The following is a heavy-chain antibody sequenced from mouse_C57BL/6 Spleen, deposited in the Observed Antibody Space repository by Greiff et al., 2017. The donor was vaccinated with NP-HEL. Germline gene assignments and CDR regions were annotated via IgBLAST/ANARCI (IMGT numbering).Heavy chain of an antibody. J-gene: IGHJ2*01. CDR3: ARRPYDYYFDY. D-gene: IGHD2-4*01. V-gene: IGHV1-69*01. Sequence: VQLQQPGAELVMPGASVKLSCKASGYTFTSYWMHWVKQRPGQGLEWIGEIDPSDSYTNYNQKFKGKSTLTVDKSSSTAYMQLSSLTSEDSAVYYCARRPYDYYFDYWGQGTTLTVSS. CDR2: IDPSDSYT. CDR1: GYTFTSYW.